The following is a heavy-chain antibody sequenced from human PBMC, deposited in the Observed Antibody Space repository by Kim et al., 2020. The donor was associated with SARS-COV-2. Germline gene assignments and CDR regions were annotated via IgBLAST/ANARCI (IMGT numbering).Heavy chain of an antibody. J-gene: IGHJ4*02. CDR1: GFTFSSYE. V-gene: IGHV3-48*03. Sequence: GGSLRLSCAASGFTFSSYEMNWVRQAQGKGLEWVSYIIGSGTTIYYADSVRGRFTISRDNDKNSLYLQMNSLRAEDTAVYYCARGPNYSPFDYWGQGTLV. D-gene: IGHD4-4*01. CDR2: IIGSGTTI. CDR3: ARGPNYSPFDY.